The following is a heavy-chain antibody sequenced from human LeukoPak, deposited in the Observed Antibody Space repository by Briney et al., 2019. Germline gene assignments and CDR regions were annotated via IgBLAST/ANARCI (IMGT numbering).Heavy chain of an antibody. V-gene: IGHV1-2*02. D-gene: IGHD2-2*02. CDR3: ARGGRYCSSTSCYTEGFDY. CDR1: GYTFTGYY. J-gene: IGHJ4*02. CDR2: INPNSGGT. Sequence: ASVTVSCKASGYTFTGYYMHWVRQAPGQGLEWMGWINPNSGGTNYAQKFQGRVTMTRDTSISTAYMELSRLRSDDTAVYYCARGGRYCSSTSCYTEGFDYWGQGTLVTVSP.